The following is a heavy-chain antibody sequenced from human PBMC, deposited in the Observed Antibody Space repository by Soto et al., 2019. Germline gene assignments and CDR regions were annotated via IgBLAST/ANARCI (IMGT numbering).Heavy chain of an antibody. CDR1: GGSFSGYY. D-gene: IGHD6-19*01. CDR3: AGGVAVAGTWAHFDY. Sequence: QVQLQQWGAGLLKPSETLSLTCAVYGGSFSGYYWGYIRQSPGKGLEWIGEINHSGSTNYHPSLKSRVTVSVDTSQNQFSRKLSSVTAADTAVYYCAGGVAVAGTWAHFDYWGQGALVTVSS. J-gene: IGHJ4*02. CDR2: INHSGST. V-gene: IGHV4-34*01.